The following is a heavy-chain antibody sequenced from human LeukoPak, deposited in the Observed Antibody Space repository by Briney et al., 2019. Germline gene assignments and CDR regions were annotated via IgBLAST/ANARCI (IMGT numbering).Heavy chain of an antibody. V-gene: IGHV4-31*03. D-gene: IGHD6-13*01. CDR3: ARGDSSSLSSDP. CDR2: IYYSGST. Sequence: SETLSLTCTVSGGSISSGGYYWSWIRQHPGKGLEWIGYIYYSGSTYYNPSLKSRVTISVDTSKNQFSLKLSSVTATDTAVYYCARGDSSSLSSDPWGQGTLVTVSS. CDR1: GGSISSGGYY. J-gene: IGHJ5*02.